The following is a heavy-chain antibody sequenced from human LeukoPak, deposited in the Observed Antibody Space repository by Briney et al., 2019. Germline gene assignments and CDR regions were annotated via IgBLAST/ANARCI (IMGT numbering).Heavy chain of an antibody. Sequence: SETLSPSCSVASGALSSDDWSWIRQPPGKGLEWIGYIYYSGSNNYNPSLKSRVTISVDTSKNHFSLKLRSVTAADTAVYYCARGRVPDYWGQGTLVTVPS. V-gene: IGHV4-59*01. D-gene: IGHD3-3*01. CDR2: IYYSGSN. J-gene: IGHJ4*02. CDR1: SGALSSDD. CDR3: ARGRVPDY.